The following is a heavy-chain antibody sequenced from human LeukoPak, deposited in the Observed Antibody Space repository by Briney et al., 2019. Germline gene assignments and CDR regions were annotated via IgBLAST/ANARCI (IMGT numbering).Heavy chain of an antibody. CDR1: GYTLTELS. J-gene: IGHJ4*02. V-gene: IGHV1-24*01. CDR2: FDPEDGET. Sequence: ASVKVSCKVSGYTLTELSMHWVRQAPGKGLEWMGGFDPEDGETIYAQKFQGRVTMTEDTSTDTAYMELSSLRSEDTAVYYCARDRFRGPAAPLENFDYWGQGTLVTVSS. D-gene: IGHD2-2*01. CDR3: ARDRFRGPAAPLENFDY.